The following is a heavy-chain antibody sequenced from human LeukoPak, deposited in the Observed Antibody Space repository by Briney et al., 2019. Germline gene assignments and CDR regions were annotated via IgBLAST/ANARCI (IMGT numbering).Heavy chain of an antibody. CDR1: GFTFSSYA. CDR2: ISGSGGST. Sequence: GGSLRLSCAASGFTFSSYAMSWVRQAPGKGREWVSAISGSGGSTYYADSVKGRFTISRDNSKNTLYLQMNSLRAEDTAVYYCAKGRAVEVVAAFNYWGQGTVVTVSS. V-gene: IGHV3-23*01. CDR3: AKGRAVEVVAAFNY. J-gene: IGHJ4*02. D-gene: IGHD2-15*01.